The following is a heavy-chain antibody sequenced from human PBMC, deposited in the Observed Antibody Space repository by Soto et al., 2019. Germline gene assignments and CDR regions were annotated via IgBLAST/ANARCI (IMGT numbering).Heavy chain of an antibody. J-gene: IGHJ4*02. CDR3: ARPNYDSSGYYYFDY. D-gene: IGHD3-22*01. CDR1: GGSISSSSYY. V-gene: IGHV4-39*01. CDR2: IYYSGST. Sequence: PSETLSLTCTVSGGSISSSSYYWGWIRQPPGKGLEWIGSIYYSGSTYYNPSLKSRVTISVDTSKNQFSLKLSSVTAADTAVYYCARPNYDSSGYYYFDYWGQGTLVTVSS.